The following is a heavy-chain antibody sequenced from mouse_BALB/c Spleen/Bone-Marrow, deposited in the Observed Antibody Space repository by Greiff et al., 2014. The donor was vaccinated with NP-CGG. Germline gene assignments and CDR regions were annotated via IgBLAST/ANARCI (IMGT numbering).Heavy chain of an antibody. V-gene: IGHV2-9*02. J-gene: IGHJ3*01. D-gene: IGHD1-1*02. CDR1: GFSLTSYG. CDR2: IWAGGST. CDR3: ARVWSEGFAY. Sequence: VQLVESGPGLVAPSQSLSTTCTVSGFSLTSYGVHWVRQPPGKGLEWLGVIWAGGSTNYNSALMSRLSISKDNSKSQVFLKMNSLQTDDTAMYYCARVWSEGFAYWGQGTLVTVSA.